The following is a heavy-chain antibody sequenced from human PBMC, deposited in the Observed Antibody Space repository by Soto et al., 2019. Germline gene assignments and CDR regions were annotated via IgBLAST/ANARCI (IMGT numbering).Heavy chain of an antibody. CDR2: ISGSGNTT. CDR3: AKRITNPSSADY. D-gene: IGHD1-20*01. CDR1: GFSFSSYA. V-gene: IGHV3-23*01. J-gene: IGHJ4*02. Sequence: GGSLRLSCAASGFSFSSYAMRWVRQTPGKGLEWVSDISGSGNTTFYADSVRGRFTISRDNSKNTLYLYMKSLGGEDTAIYYCAKRITNPSSADYWGQGTLVTVSS.